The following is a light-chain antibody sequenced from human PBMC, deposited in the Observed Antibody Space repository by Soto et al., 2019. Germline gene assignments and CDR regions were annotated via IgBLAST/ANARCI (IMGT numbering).Light chain of an antibody. J-gene: IGKJ2*01. CDR1: QSVSSN. Sequence: EIVMTQSPATLSLSPGERATLSCRASQSVSSNLAWYQQKPGQAPRLLIYAAYTRATGIPARFSGSGSGSAFTLTISSLQSEEFAVYYCQQYDNWPPYTFGQGTKLEIK. CDR3: QQYDNWPPYT. CDR2: AAY. V-gene: IGKV3-15*01.